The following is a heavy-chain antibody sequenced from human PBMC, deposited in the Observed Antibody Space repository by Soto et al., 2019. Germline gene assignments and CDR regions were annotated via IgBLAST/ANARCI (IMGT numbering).Heavy chain of an antibody. V-gene: IGHV6-1*01. J-gene: IGHJ6*02. CDR1: GDSVSSNSAA. Sequence: SQTLSLTCAISGDSVSSNSAAWNWIRQSPSRGLEWLGRTYYRSKWYNDYAVSVKSRITINPDTSKNQFSLQLNSVTPEDTAAYYCAREYSSSSPFFYYYYYGMDVWRQGTTVTVSS. CDR3: AREYSSSSPFFYYYYYGMDV. D-gene: IGHD6-6*01. CDR2: TYYRSKWYN.